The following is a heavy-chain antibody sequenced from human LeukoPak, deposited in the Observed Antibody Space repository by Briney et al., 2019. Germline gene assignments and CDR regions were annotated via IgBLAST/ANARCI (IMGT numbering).Heavy chain of an antibody. Sequence: SETLSLACAVYGGSFSGYYWSWIRQPPGKGLEWIGEINHSGSTNYNPSLKSRVTISVDTSKNQFSLKLSSVTAADTAVYYCARDWGSGYDSRFDPWGQGTLVTVSS. D-gene: IGHD5-12*01. CDR1: GGSFSGYY. CDR2: INHSGST. J-gene: IGHJ5*02. V-gene: IGHV4-34*01. CDR3: ARDWGSGYDSRFDP.